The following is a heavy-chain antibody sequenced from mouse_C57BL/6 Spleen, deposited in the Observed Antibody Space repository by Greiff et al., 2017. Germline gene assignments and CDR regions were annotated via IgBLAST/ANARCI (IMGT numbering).Heavy chain of an antibody. Sequence: EVQLLESGGGLVQPGGSLKLSCAASGIDFSRYWMSWVRRAPGKGLEWIGEINPDSSTINYAPSLKDKFIISRDNAKNTLYLQMSNVRSEDTALYYCASAYYSNYYFDYWGQGTTLTVSS. CDR3: ASAYYSNYYFDY. CDR1: GIDFSRYW. D-gene: IGHD2-5*01. V-gene: IGHV4-1*01. J-gene: IGHJ2*01. CDR2: INPDSSTI.